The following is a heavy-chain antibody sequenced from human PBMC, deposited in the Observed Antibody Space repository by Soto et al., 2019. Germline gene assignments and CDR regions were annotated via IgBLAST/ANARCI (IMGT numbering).Heavy chain of an antibody. Sequence: QVQLVQSGAEVKKPGASVKVSCKASGYTFTSYGISWVRQAPGQGLEWMGWISAYNGNTNYAQKPQGRVTMTKDPSPSTAYMELRSLRSDDKAVYYCARDALIAARPFYCYYMDVWGKGTTVTVSS. D-gene: IGHD6-6*01. CDR3: ARDALIAARPFYCYYMDV. CDR2: ISAYNGNT. V-gene: IGHV1-18*01. J-gene: IGHJ6*03. CDR1: GYTFTSYG.